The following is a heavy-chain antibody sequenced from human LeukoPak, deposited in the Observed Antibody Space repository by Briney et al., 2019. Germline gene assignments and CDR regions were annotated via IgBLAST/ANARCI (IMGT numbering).Heavy chain of an antibody. CDR1: CFTFSKAW. D-gene: IGHD2-15*01. CDR3: TTDIVVVVAATRYPVNY. J-gene: IGHJ4*02. V-gene: IGHV3-15*01. CDR2: IKSKTDGGTT. Sequence: VGSLRVSCVFSCFTFSKAWMSWVRQAPGKGLEWVGRIKSKTDGGTTDYAAPVKGRFTISRDDSKNTLYLQMNSLKNEDTAVYYCTTDIVVVVAATRYPVNYWGQGTLVIVSS.